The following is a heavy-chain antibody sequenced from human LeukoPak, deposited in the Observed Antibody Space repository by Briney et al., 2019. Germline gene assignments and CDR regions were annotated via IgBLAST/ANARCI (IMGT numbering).Heavy chain of an antibody. CDR1: GFTFSNYS. Sequence: GGSLRLSCTASGFTFSNYSMNWVRQAPGKGLEWVSSISSSRNYIYYADSVKGRFTISRDNAKNSLYLQMNSLRAEDTAVYYCARDLRRDSRLPYHYYMGVWGKGTTVTISS. CDR3: ARDLRRDSRLPYHYYMGV. CDR2: ISSSRNYI. J-gene: IGHJ6*03. V-gene: IGHV3-21*01. D-gene: IGHD6-13*01.